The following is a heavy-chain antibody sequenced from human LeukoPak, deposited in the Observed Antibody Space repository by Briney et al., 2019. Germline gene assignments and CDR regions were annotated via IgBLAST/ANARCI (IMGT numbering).Heavy chain of an antibody. CDR2: IKQDGSEK. J-gene: IGHJ6*04. D-gene: IGHD3-10*01. CDR3: ASSGSYGYGMDV. CDR1: GFTFSSYW. V-gene: IGHV3-7*03. Sequence: PGGSLRLSCAVSGFTFSSYWMTWVRQAPGEGLEGVANIKQDGSEKYYVDSVMGRFIISRDNAKNSLYLQMNSLRAEDTAVYYCASSGSYGYGMDVRGKGTTVSVSS.